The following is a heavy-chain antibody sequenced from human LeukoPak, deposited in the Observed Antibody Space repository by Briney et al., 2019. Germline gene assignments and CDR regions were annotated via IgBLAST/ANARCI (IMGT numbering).Heavy chain of an antibody. CDR3: ARDLPPWEL. Sequence: GGSLRLSCAASGFTFSNAWMSWVRQAPGKGLEWVANIKQDGSEKYYVDSVKGRFTISRDNAKNSLYLQMNSLRAEDTAVYYCARDLPPWELWGQGTLVTVSS. D-gene: IGHD1-26*01. CDR2: IKQDGSEK. J-gene: IGHJ4*02. CDR1: GFTFSNAW. V-gene: IGHV3-7*01.